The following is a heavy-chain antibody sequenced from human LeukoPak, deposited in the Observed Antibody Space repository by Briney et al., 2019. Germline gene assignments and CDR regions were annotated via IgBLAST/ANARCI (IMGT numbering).Heavy chain of an antibody. D-gene: IGHD5-18*01. V-gene: IGHV3-53*01. CDR2: IYSGGST. CDR3: ASLGYSYYFDY. Sequence: PGGSLRLSCAASGFTFSNYGMHWVRQAPGKGLEWVSVIYSGGSTYYADSVKGRFTISRDNSKNTLYLQMNSLRAEDTAVYYCASLGYSYYFDYWGQGTLVTVSS. CDR1: GFTFSNYG. J-gene: IGHJ4*02.